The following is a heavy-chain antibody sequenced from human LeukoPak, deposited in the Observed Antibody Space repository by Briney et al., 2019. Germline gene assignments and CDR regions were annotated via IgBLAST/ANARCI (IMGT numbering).Heavy chain of an antibody. CDR2: ISGDGGST. CDR3: AKDSCSSTSCYVEH. V-gene: IGHV3-43*02. CDR1: GFXFDDYA. Sequence: GGSLRLSCAASGFXFDDYAIHWVRQAPGKGLEWVSLISGDGGSTYYADSVKGRFTVSRDNSKNSLYVQMNSLRTEDTALYYCAKDSCSSTSCYVEHWGQGTLVTVSS. D-gene: IGHD2-2*01. J-gene: IGHJ1*01.